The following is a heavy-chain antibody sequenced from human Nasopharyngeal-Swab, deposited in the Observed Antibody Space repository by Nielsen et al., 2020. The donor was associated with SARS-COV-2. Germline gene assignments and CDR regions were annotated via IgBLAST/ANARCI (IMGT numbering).Heavy chain of an antibody. Sequence: GGSLRLSCAASGFTFSSYWMHWVRQAPGKGLVWVSRINSDGSSTSYADSVKGRFTISRDNAKNTLYLQMNSLRAEDMAVYYCARDYGDYDYYFDYWGQGTLVTVSS. CDR2: INSDGSST. D-gene: IGHD4-17*01. CDR1: GFTFSSYW. J-gene: IGHJ4*02. V-gene: IGHV3-74*01. CDR3: ARDYGDYDYYFDY.